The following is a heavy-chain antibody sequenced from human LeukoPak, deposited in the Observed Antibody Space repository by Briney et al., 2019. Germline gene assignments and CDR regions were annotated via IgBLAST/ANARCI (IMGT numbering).Heavy chain of an antibody. Sequence: PGGSLRLSCVASGITFSTYSMNWVRQAPGKGLEWVSYISSFSGTINYADSVKGRFTISRDNSKNTLYLQMNSLRAEDTAVYYCAKAPDAYCGGDCYWRADYWGQGTLVTVSS. V-gene: IGHV3-48*01. CDR1: GITFSTYS. CDR3: AKAPDAYCGGDCYWRADY. J-gene: IGHJ4*02. CDR2: ISSFSGTI. D-gene: IGHD2-21*02.